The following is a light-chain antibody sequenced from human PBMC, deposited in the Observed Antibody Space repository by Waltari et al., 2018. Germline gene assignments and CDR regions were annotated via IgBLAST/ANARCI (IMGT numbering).Light chain of an antibody. CDR1: QSVLYSSNNKNY. V-gene: IGKV4-1*01. CDR3: QQYLTSSWT. J-gene: IGKJ1*01. Sequence: DIVMTQSPDSLAVSLGDRATFNCKSSQSVLYSSNNKNYLAWYQQKPGQPPKLLIYGASTRESGVPDRFSGSGSGTDFTLTISSLQAEDVAVYYCQQYLTSSWTFGQGTKVEIK. CDR2: GAS.